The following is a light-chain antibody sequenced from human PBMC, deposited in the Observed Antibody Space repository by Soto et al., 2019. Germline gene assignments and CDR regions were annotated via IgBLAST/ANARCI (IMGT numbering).Light chain of an antibody. J-gene: IGLJ2*01. CDR1: SSDFGGYNY. CDR3: SAYAGSSTL. CDR2: EVS. V-gene: IGLV2-8*01. Sequence: QSALTQPPSASGSPGQSVTISCTGTSSDFGGYNYVSWYQQHPGKAPKLMIYEVSKRPSGVPDRFSGSKSGNTASLTVSGLQAEDEADYYCSAYAGSSTLFGGGTKVTVL.